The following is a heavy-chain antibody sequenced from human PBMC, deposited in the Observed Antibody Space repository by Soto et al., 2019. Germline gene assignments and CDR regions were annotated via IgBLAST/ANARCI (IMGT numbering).Heavy chain of an antibody. D-gene: IGHD2-15*01. V-gene: IGHV1-69*13. Sequence: GASVKVSCKASGGTFSSYAISWVRQAPGQGLEWMGGIIPIFGTANYAQKFQGRVTITADESTSTAYMELSSLRSEDTSVYYCARVPRYCSGGGCYSGDWFDPWGQGTLVTVSS. J-gene: IGHJ5*02. CDR1: GGTFSSYA. CDR3: ARVPRYCSGGGCYSGDWFDP. CDR2: IIPIFGTA.